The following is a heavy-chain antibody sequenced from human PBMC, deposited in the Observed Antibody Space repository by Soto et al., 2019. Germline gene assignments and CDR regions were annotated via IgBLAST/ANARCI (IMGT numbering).Heavy chain of an antibody. Sequence: GGSLRLSCAASGFTLSSYAMSWVRQAPGKGLEWVSAISGSGGSTYYADSVKGRFTISRDNSKNTLYLQMNSLRAEDTAVYYCAKSGTGVVTPYYFDYWGQGTLVTVSS. CDR2: ISGSGGST. CDR1: GFTLSSYA. V-gene: IGHV3-23*01. D-gene: IGHD1-26*01. CDR3: AKSGTGVVTPYYFDY. J-gene: IGHJ4*02.